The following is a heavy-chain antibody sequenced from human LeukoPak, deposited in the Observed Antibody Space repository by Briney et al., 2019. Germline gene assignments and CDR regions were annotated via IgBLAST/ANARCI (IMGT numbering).Heavy chain of an antibody. CDR1: GGSINSYY. D-gene: IGHD3-16*01. J-gene: IGHJ4*02. CDR2: ISYSGST. CDR3: ARHGGFASPLGY. Sequence: KPSETLSLTCTVSGGSINSYYWSWIRQPPGKGLEWIGYISYSGSTSYNPPLKSRVTISVDTSKNEFSLKLTSVTAADTAVYYCARHGGFASPLGYWGQGTLVTVSS. V-gene: IGHV4-59*08.